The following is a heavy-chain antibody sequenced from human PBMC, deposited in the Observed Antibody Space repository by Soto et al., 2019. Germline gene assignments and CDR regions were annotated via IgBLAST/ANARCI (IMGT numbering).Heavy chain of an antibody. CDR1: GFTFSSYA. V-gene: IGHV3-23*01. J-gene: IGHJ6*03. CDR3: AKGGGSGLYYYYYMDV. CDR2: ISGSGGT. Sequence: EVQLLESGGGLVQPGGSLRLSCAASGFTFSSYAMSWVRQAPGKGLEWVSAISGSGGTYYADFGKGRFTISRDNSKNTLYLQMNSLRAEDTAVYYCAKGGGSGLYYYYYMDVWGKGTTVTVSS. D-gene: IGHD2-15*01.